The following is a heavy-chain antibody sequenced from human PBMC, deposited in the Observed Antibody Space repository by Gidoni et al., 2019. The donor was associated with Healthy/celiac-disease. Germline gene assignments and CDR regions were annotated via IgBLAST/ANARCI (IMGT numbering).Heavy chain of an antibody. V-gene: IGHV3-21*01. CDR2: ISSSGSTI. J-gene: IGHJ4*02. CDR1: GFTFSSYS. CDR3: ARDSVRWEPNSPFDY. D-gene: IGHD1-26*01. Sequence: EVQLVESGGGLVKPGGSLRLSCAASGFTFSSYSMNWVRQAPGKGLEWVSSISSSGSTIYYADSVKGRFTISRDNAKNSLYLQMNSLRAEDTAVYYCARDSVRWEPNSPFDYWGQGTLVTVSS.